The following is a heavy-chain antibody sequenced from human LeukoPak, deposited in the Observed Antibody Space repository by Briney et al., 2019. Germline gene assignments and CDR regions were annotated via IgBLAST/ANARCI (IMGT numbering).Heavy chain of an antibody. V-gene: IGHV4-4*09. J-gene: IGHJ4*02. D-gene: IGHD3-10*01. CDR3: ASTQYYYGSGRFNY. Sequence: SETLPLTCTVSGGSISSYYWSWIRQPPGKGLEWIGYIYTSESTNYNHSLQSRVPISVDTSKNQFSLKLSSVTAADTAVYYCASTQYYYGSGRFNYWGQGTLVTVSS. CDR2: IYTSEST. CDR1: GGSISSYY.